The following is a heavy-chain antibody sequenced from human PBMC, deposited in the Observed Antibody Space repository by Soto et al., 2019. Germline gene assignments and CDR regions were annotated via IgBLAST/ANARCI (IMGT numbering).Heavy chain of an antibody. CDR3: ARDFVRPGFYYYYYGMDV. Sequence: LSLTCTVSGGSISSGGYYWSWIRQHPGKGLEWIGYIYYSGSTYYNPSLKSRVTISVDTSKNQFSLKLSSVTAADTAVYYCARDFVRPGFYYYYYGMDVWGQGTTVTVSS. J-gene: IGHJ6*02. D-gene: IGHD6-6*01. V-gene: IGHV4-31*03. CDR1: GGSISSGGYY. CDR2: IYYSGST.